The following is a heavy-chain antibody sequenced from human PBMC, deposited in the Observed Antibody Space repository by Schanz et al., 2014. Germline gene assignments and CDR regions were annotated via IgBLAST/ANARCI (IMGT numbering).Heavy chain of an antibody. J-gene: IGHJ5*02. CDR2: IYYRGNT. V-gene: IGHV4-31*03. CDR1: GDSISSAY. Sequence: QVQLQESGPGLVEPSQTLSLTCTVSGDSISSAYWSWIRQHPGKGLEWIGFIYYRGNTYYNPSLKSRVSISLDPSKTQFFLNLNSLTAADTAVYDCARVPEPGWFDPWGQGTLVTVSS. CDR3: ARVPEPGWFDP. D-gene: IGHD1-26*01.